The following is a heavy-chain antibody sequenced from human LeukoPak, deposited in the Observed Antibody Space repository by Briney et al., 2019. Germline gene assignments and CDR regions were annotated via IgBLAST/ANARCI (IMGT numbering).Heavy chain of an antibody. Sequence: GGSLRLSCAASGFTFSTYAMSWVRQAPGEGLEWVSTRGDTTYYADSAKGRFTISRDDSKNTLYLQMNSLRAEDTAVYYCVKASGTHYYGDFDYWGQGTLVTVSS. V-gene: IGHV3-23*01. CDR3: VKASGTHYYGDFDY. J-gene: IGHJ4*02. CDR2: RGDTT. D-gene: IGHD4-17*01. CDR1: GFTFSTYA.